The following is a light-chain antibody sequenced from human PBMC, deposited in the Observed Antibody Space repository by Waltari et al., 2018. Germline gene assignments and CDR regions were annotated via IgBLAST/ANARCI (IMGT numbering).Light chain of an antibody. Sequence: EIVLTQSPGPLSLSPGERATLACRASQSIGRYLAWYQQKPDQAPRLLIYGASSRATCIPDRFSGSGSGTDFSLTISRLEPEDFAVYYCQNHERLPATFGQGTKVEIK. CDR1: QSIGRY. J-gene: IGKJ1*01. CDR3: QNHERLPAT. CDR2: GAS. V-gene: IGKV3-20*01.